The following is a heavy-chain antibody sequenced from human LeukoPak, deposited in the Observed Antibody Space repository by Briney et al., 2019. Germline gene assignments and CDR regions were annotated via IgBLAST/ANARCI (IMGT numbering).Heavy chain of an antibody. D-gene: IGHD5-12*01. CDR1: GGSITSSSYY. Sequence: SETLSLTCTVSGGSITSSSYYWGWIRQPPGKGLEWIGSMYYSGSTYYNPSLKSRVTISVDTSKNQFSLKLSSVTAADTAVYYCARISGYDRALNSYFDYWGQGTLVTVSS. CDR2: MYYSGST. J-gene: IGHJ4*02. CDR3: ARISGYDRALNSYFDY. V-gene: IGHV4-39*07.